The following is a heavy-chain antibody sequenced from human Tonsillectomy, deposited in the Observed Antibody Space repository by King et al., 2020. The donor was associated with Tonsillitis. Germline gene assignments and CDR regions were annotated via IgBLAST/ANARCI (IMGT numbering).Heavy chain of an antibody. CDR3: AKGTKVGARYGMDG. J-gene: IGHJ6*02. CDR2: IRYDGSNK. V-gene: IGHV3-30*02. D-gene: IGHD1-26*01. Sequence: VQLVESGGGVVQPGGSLRLSCAASGFTFSSYGMHWVRQAPGKGLEWVAFIRYDGSNKYYADSVKGRFTISRDKSKNTLYLQMNSLRAEVTGVYYCAKGTKVGARYGMDGWGQGTTVTVSS. CDR1: GFTFSSYG.